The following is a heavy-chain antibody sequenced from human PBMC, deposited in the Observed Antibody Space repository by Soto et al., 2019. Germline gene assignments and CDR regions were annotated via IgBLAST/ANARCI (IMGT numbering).Heavy chain of an antibody. D-gene: IGHD6-19*01. CDR1: NGSFSDYF. CDR3: ARGKSSGPLYYFDT. J-gene: IGHJ4*02. CDR2: IKESGFA. Sequence: QVHLQQWGAGLLKPSETLSLTCGVYNGSFSDYFWNWIRQPPGKGLEWIGEIKESGFATYNPSLKRRVTMSVDTVNNQFSLKVTSVTAADTAVYYCARGKSSGPLYYFDTWGQGTLVTVSS. V-gene: IGHV4-34*01.